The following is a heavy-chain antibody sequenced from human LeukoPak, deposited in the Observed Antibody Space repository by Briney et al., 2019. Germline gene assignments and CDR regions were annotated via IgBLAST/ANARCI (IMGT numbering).Heavy chain of an antibody. CDR3: AKNAATYYYDSRGYYDHFDY. D-gene: IGHD3-22*01. CDR2: IRYDGTIK. CDR1: GFAFSSYG. J-gene: IGHJ4*02. V-gene: IGHV3-30*02. Sequence: GGSLRLSCATSGFAFSSYGMHWVRQAPGKGLEWVGFIRYDGTIKYYADSMKGRFTISRDNSKNTLYLQMNTLRADDTAVYYCAKNAATYYYDSRGYYDHFDYWGQGTLVTVSS.